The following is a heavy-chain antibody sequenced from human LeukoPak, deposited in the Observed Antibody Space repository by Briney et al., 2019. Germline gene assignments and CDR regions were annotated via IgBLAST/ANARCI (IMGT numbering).Heavy chain of an antibody. V-gene: IGHV3-53*05. J-gene: IGHJ4*02. Sequence: GGSLRLSCAASGFTVSSNYMSWVRQAPGKGLEWVSVIYSGGSTYYADSVKGRFTISRDNSKNTLYLQMNSLRAEDTAVYYCARGEDIVATTTYLDYWGQGTLVTVSS. CDR2: IYSGGST. CDR1: GFTVSSNY. D-gene: IGHD5-12*01. CDR3: ARGEDIVATTTYLDY.